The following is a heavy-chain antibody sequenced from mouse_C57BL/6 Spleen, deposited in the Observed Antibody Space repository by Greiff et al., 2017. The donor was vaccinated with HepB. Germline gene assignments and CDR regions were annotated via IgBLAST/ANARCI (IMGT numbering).Heavy chain of an antibody. CDR3: ARYPIYYDSWFAY. Sequence: QVQLKQPGAELVKPGASVKLSCKASGYTFTSYWMHWVKQRPGQGLEWIGMIHPNSGSTNYNEKFKSKATLTVDKSSSTAYMQLSSLTSEDSAVYYCARYPIYYDSWFAYWGQGTLVTVSA. CDR1: GYTFTSYW. CDR2: IHPNSGST. D-gene: IGHD2-4*01. J-gene: IGHJ3*01. V-gene: IGHV1-64*01.